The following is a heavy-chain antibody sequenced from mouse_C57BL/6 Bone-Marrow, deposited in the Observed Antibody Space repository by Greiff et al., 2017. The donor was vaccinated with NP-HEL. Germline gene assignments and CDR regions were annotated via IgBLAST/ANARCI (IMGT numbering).Heavy chain of an antibody. Sequence: VQLQQPGAELVRPGSSVKLSCKASGYTFTSYWMHWVKQRPIQGLEWIGNIDPSDSETHYNQKFKDKATLTVDKSSSTAYMQLSSLTSEDSAVYYCARRTYYGSKDWYFDVWGTGTTVTVSS. CDR3: ARRTYYGSKDWYFDV. V-gene: IGHV1-52*01. J-gene: IGHJ1*03. CDR1: GYTFTSYW. CDR2: IDPSDSET. D-gene: IGHD1-1*01.